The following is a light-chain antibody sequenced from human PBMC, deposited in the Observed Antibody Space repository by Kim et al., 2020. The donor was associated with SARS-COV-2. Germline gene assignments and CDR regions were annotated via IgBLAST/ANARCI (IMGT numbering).Light chain of an antibody. J-gene: IGKJ2*01. Sequence: EIVMTQSPATLFVSPGESATLSCRASQSVSSNLAWYQQKPGQAPRLLIYGASTRATGIPARFSGSGSGTEFTLTISSLQSEDFAVYYCQQYNNWPSYTFGQGTKLEI. CDR1: QSVSSN. V-gene: IGKV3-15*01. CDR3: QQYNNWPSYT. CDR2: GAS.